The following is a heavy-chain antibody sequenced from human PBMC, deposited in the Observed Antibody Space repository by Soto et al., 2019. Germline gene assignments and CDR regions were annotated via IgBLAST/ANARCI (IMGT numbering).Heavy chain of an antibody. CDR1: GYTFTSYA. D-gene: IGHD2-15*01. J-gene: IGHJ4*02. CDR3: ARGGKSKPYCSGGSCHMIEYYFDP. CDR2: INAGNGNT. V-gene: IGHV1-3*01. Sequence: ASVKVSCKASGYTFTSYAMHWVRQAPGQRLEWMGWINAGNGNTKYSQKFQGRVTITRDTSASTAYMELSSLRSEDTAVYYCARGGKSKPYCSGGSCHMIEYYFDPWGQGTLVTVSS.